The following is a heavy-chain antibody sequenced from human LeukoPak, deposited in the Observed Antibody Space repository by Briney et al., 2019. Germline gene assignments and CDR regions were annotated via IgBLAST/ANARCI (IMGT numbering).Heavy chain of an antibody. V-gene: IGHV3-30*18. CDR2: ISYDGSNK. CDR1: GFTFSSYG. CDR3: AKDDIVVVPAAYYYYYYYGMDV. Sequence: PGRSLRLSCAASGFTFSSYGMHWVRQAPGKGLEWVAVISYDGSNKYYADSVKGRFTIPRDNSKNTLYLQMNSLRAEDTAVYYCAKDDIVVVPAAYYYYYYYGMDVWGKGTTVTVSS. J-gene: IGHJ6*04. D-gene: IGHD2-2*01.